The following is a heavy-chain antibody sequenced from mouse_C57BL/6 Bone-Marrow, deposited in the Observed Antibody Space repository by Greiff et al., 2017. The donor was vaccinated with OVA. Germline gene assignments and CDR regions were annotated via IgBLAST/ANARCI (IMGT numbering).Heavy chain of an antibody. CDR2: ISSGGSYT. Sequence: EVQLVESGGDLVKPGGSLKLSCAASGFTFSSYGMSWVRQTPDKRLEWVATISSGGSYTYYPDSVKGRFTISRDNAKNTLYLQMSSLKSEDTAMYYCAITPYYFDYWGQGTTLTVSS. V-gene: IGHV5-6*01. J-gene: IGHJ2*01. CDR3: AITPYYFDY. CDR1: GFTFSSYG.